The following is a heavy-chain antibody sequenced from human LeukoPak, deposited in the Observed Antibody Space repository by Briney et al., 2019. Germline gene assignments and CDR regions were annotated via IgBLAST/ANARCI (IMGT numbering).Heavy chain of an antibody. D-gene: IGHD5-18*01. Sequence: SETLSLTCTVSGGSTSSYYWSWLRQPPGKGLEWIGYIYYSGSTNYNPSLKSRVTISVDTSKNQFSLKLTSVTAADTAVYYCARTTEGGYTYGYFYYYYMDVWGKGTTVTISS. CDR3: ARTTEGGYTYGYFYYYYMDV. CDR2: IYYSGST. CDR1: GGSTSSYY. V-gene: IGHV4-59*01. J-gene: IGHJ6*03.